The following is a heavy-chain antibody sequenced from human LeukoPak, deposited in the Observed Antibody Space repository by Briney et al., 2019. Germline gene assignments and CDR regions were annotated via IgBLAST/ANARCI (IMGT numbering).Heavy chain of an antibody. D-gene: IGHD3-3*01. Sequence: GGSLRLSCAASGITFISAWMNWVRQAPGKGLGWVGRIKSKTDGGTPEHAAPVKGRFIISRDDSKNMLYLQMNSLNSDDTAVYYCATALRGVGFWGQGTLVTVPS. CDR2: IKSKTDGGTP. J-gene: IGHJ4*02. V-gene: IGHV3-15*01. CDR3: ATALRGVGF. CDR1: GITFISAW.